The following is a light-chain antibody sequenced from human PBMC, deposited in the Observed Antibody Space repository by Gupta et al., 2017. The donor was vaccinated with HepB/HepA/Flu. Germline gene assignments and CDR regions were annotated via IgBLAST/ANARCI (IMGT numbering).Light chain of an antibody. CDR1: SSDVGGYNY. J-gene: IGLJ3*02. V-gene: IGLV2-11*01. Sequence: QSALTQPRSVSGSPGQSVTISCTGTSSDVGGYNYVSWYQQHPGKAPKLIIFDVDKRPSGVPNRFSGSKSGNTASLTISGLQAEDDTDYYCCSYAGSYTLVFGGGTKVAV. CDR2: DVD. CDR3: CSYAGSYTLV.